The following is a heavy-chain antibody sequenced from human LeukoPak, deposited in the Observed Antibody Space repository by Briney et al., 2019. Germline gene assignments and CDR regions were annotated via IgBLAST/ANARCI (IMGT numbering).Heavy chain of an antibody. CDR3: ARSSGYYRNWFDP. D-gene: IGHD3-22*01. V-gene: IGHV4-38-2*01. J-gene: IGHJ5*02. Sequence: SETLSLTCAVSGYSISSGYYWGWIRQPPGKGLEWIGSIYHSGSTYYNPSLKSRVTISVDTSKNQFSLKLSSVTAADTAVYYCARSSGYYRNWFDPWGQGTLVTVSS. CDR2: IYHSGST. CDR1: GYSISSGYY.